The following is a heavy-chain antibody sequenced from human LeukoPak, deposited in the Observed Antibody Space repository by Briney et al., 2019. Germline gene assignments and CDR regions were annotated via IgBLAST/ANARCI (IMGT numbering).Heavy chain of an antibody. CDR3: ARDRYYVPDY. CDR2: ITSDGRTT. Sequence: GGSLRLSCAASGFTFSSTWMHWFRQGAGKGLVWVSRITSDGRTTIYADSVKGRFSISRDNAKNTLYLQMNSLRAEDTAVYHCARDRYYVPDYWGQGTLVTVSS. J-gene: IGHJ4*02. D-gene: IGHD3-10*02. V-gene: IGHV3-74*01. CDR1: GFTFSSTW.